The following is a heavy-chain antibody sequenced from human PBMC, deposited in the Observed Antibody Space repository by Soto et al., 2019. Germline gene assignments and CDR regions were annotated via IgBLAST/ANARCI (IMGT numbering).Heavy chain of an antibody. Sequence: ASVKVSCKASGYSFPDYYLHWVRQAPGQGLEWMGCINTNSGDTRYGQEFQGRVTMTRDTSISTAYMELGSLRSDDTAVYYCARLFRGRQVLFRYFDWDLGCFHPSGTGPLATVSS. J-gene: IGHJ5*02. V-gene: IGHV1-2*02. CDR3: ARLFRGRQVLFRYFDWDLGCFHP. CDR1: GYSFPDYY. D-gene: IGHD3-9*01. CDR2: INTNSGDT.